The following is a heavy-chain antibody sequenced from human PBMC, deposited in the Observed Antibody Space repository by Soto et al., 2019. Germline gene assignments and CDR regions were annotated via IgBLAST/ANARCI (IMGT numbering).Heavy chain of an antibody. V-gene: IGHV5-10-1*01. Sequence: PGESLKISCKGSGYSFTRYWMSWVRQMPGKGLEWMGSIYPTDSYTNYSPSFQGHVTISADKSISTAYLQWSSLKASDTAMYFCAGFLFTKVDRMDVWGQGTTVTVYS. CDR1: GYSFTRYW. CDR2: IYPTDSYT. J-gene: IGHJ6*02. D-gene: IGHD3-10*01. CDR3: AGFLFTKVDRMDV.